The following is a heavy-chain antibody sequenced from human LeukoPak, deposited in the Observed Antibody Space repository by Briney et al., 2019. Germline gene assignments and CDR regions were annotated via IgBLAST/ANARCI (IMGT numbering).Heavy chain of an antibody. Sequence: PGGSLRLSCAASGFTFSSHWMSWLRQAPGKGLEGVANINKDGSETYYVGSVKGRFTITRDNAKNSLHLQMNSLRVEDTAVYYCARDDPAFGVVSDSWGQGTLVTVSS. J-gene: IGHJ5*01. CDR2: INKDGSET. CDR1: GFTFSSHW. D-gene: IGHD3-3*01. CDR3: ARDDPAFGVVSDS. V-gene: IGHV3-7*03.